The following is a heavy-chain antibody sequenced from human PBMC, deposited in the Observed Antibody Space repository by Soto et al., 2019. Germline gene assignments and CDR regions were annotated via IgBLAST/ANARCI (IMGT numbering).Heavy chain of an antibody. D-gene: IGHD6-19*01. J-gene: IGHJ4*02. CDR2: IDPSDSYT. Sequence: PGESLKISCKGSGYSFTSYWISWVRQMPGKGLEWMGRIDPSDSYTNYSPSFQGHVTISADKSISTAYLQWSSLKASDTAMYYCARHEFEWYSSGWYPYWGQGTLVTVSS. V-gene: IGHV5-10-1*01. CDR3: ARHEFEWYSSGWYPY. CDR1: GYSFTSYW.